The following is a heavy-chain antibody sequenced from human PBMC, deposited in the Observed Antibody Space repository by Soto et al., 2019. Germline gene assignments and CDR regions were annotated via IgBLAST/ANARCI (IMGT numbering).Heavy chain of an antibody. CDR3: ARSRNGAVPDSINF. CDR1: GFTFNRSA. D-gene: IGHD2-8*01. CDR2: ISRDGSSK. Sequence: XGSLRLSCAASGFTFNRSAMHWVRQAPGEGLEWVAVISRDGSSKYYGDSVKGRFTVSRDNSNNTLYLSMTSLRPDDTAVFYCARSRNGAVPDSINFWGQGTLVTVSS. V-gene: IGHV3-30-3*01. J-gene: IGHJ4*02.